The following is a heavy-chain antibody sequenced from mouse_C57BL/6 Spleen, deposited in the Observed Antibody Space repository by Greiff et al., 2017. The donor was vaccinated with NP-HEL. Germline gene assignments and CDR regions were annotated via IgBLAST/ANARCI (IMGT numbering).Heavy chain of an antibody. Sequence: VQLQQSGAELVKPGASVKLSCKASGYTFTSYWMHWVKQRPGRGLEWIGRIDPNSGGTKYNEKFKSKATLTVDKPSSTAYMQLSSLTSEDSAVYYCAIYYYGSSYVDYAMDYWGQGTSVTVSS. D-gene: IGHD1-1*01. CDR1: GYTFTSYW. J-gene: IGHJ4*01. CDR2: IDPNSGGT. CDR3: AIYYYGSSYVDYAMDY. V-gene: IGHV1-72*01.